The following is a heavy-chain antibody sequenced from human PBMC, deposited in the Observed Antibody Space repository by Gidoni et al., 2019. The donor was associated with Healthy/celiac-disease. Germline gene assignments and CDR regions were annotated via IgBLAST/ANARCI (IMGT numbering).Heavy chain of an antibody. Sequence: QVQLQESGPGLVKPSQTLSLTCTVSGGSISSGGYYWSWISQHPGKGLEWIGYIYYSGSTYYNPSLKSRVTISADTSKNQFSLKLSSVTAADTAVYYCARSSFDPSSGYYDAFDIWGQGTMVTVSS. J-gene: IGHJ3*02. CDR1: GGSISSGGYY. CDR2: IYYSGST. D-gene: IGHD3-22*01. CDR3: ARSSFDPSSGYYDAFDI. V-gene: IGHV4-31*03.